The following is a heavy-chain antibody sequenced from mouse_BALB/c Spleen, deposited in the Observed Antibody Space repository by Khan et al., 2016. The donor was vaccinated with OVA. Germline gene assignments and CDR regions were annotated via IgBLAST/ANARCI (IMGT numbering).Heavy chain of an antibody. D-gene: IGHD1-2*01. Sequence: EVELVESGGGLVQPGGSRKLSCAASGFTFSSFGMHWVRQAPEKGPERVAHISSCSSTIYYADSVKGRFTTSRDNPKNNLVLQMTSRRSADTATHYLACPVITTAKGAMDCWGQGTSVTVSS. CDR1: GFTFSSFG. V-gene: IGHV5-17*02. J-gene: IGHJ4*01. CDR2: ISSCSSTI. CDR3: ACPVITTAKGAMDC.